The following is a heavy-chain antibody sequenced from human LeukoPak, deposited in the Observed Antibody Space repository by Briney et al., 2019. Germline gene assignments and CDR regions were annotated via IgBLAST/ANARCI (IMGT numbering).Heavy chain of an antibody. CDR1: GGSISSSSYY. CDR2: IYYSGST. V-gene: IGHV4-39*01. Sequence: PSETLSLTCTVSGGSISSSSYYWGWIRQPPGKGLDWIGSIYYSGSTYYNPSLKSRVTISLDTSKNQFSLKLSSVTAADTAVYYCARHDSAPQGTVTTFLFDYWGQGTLVTVSS. CDR3: ARHDSAPQGTVTTFLFDY. D-gene: IGHD4-17*01. J-gene: IGHJ4*02.